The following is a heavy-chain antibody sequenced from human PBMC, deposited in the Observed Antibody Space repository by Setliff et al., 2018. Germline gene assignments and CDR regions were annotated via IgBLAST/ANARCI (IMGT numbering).Heavy chain of an antibody. CDR3: VRDRYGRNSDGSGVYNWFDS. CDR2: VYSTGST. J-gene: IGHJ5*01. V-gene: IGHV4-61*09. CDR1: GASISSGSHY. D-gene: IGHD2-15*01. Sequence: SETLSLTCNVPGASISSGSHYWSWIRQSAGEKPTWIGHVYSTGSTNYNPSFGSRVSISVDKSNNQFSLKMTSVTAADTAMYYCVRDRYGRNSDGSGVYNWFDSWGQGILVTVSS.